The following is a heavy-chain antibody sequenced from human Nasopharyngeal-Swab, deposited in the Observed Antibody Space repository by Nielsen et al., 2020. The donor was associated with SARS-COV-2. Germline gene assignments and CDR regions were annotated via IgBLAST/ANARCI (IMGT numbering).Heavy chain of an antibody. J-gene: IGHJ6*02. CDR3: ARDQRRDYDFWSGYYERTGYGMDV. D-gene: IGHD3-3*01. Sequence: VCPAPGMGLGCVSSISSSSSYIYYADSVKGRFTISRDNAKNSLYLQMNSLRAEDTAVYYCARDQRRDYDFWSGYYERTGYGMDVWGQGTTVTVSS. V-gene: IGHV3-21*01. CDR2: ISSSSSYI.